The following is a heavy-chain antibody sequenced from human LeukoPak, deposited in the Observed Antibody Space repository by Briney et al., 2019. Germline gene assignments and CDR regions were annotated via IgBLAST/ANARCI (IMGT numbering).Heavy chain of an antibody. Sequence: GGSLRLSCAASGFTFSSYGMHWVRQAPGKGLEWVAVISYDGSKKYYADSVKGRFTISRDNSKNTLYLQMNSLRAEDTAVYYCARGRGPLEYYFDYWGQGTLVTVSS. CDR3: ARGRGPLEYYFDY. CDR1: GFTFSSYG. D-gene: IGHD3-16*01. CDR2: ISYDGSKK. J-gene: IGHJ4*02. V-gene: IGHV3-30-3*01.